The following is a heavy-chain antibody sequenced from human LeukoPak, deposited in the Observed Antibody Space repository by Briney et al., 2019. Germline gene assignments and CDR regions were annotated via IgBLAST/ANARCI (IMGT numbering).Heavy chain of an antibody. V-gene: IGHV1-18*01. J-gene: IGHJ4*02. Sequence: ASVKVSCKASGYTFTSYGISWVRQAPRQGLEWMGWISAYNGNTNYAQKLQGRVTMTTDTSTSTAYMELRSLRSDDTAVYYCAREEGAYYYGSGSLPVDYWGQGTLVTVSS. D-gene: IGHD3-10*01. CDR2: ISAYNGNT. CDR1: GYTFTSYG. CDR3: AREEGAYYYGSGSLPVDY.